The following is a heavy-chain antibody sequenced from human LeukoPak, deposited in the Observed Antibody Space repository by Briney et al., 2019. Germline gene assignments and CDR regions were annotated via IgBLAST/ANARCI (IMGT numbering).Heavy chain of an antibody. CDR1: GGTFSSYA. J-gene: IGHJ5*02. D-gene: IGHD1-7*01. CDR3: AGNWNYRIIDNWFDP. CDR2: IIPIFGTA. Sequence: ASVKVSCKASGGTFSSYAISWVRQAPGQGLEWMGGIIPIFGTANYAQKFQGRVTITTDESTSTAYMELSSLRSEDTAVYYCAGNWNYRIIDNWFDPWGQGTLVTVSS. V-gene: IGHV1-69*05.